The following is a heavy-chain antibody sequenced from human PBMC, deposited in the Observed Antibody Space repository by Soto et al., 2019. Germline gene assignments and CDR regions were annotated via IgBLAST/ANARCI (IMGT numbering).Heavy chain of an antibody. CDR3: ANWVK. CDR1: GYTFTSHD. Sequence: QVQLVQSGAEVKKPGASVRVSCKASGYTFTSHDINWVRQATGQGLEWMGWMNPNSGNTGYAQKFHGRITMARSTSISPAYMELRSLGSEDKAWYYCANWVKRGQRTMVTVSS. J-gene: IGHJ3*01. CDR2: MNPNSGNT. D-gene: IGHD7-27*01. V-gene: IGHV1-8*01.